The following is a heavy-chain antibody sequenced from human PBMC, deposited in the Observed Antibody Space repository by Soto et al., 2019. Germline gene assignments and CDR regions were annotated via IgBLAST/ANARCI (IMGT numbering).Heavy chain of an antibody. CDR2: IYYSGST. CDR1: GGSISSGGYY. J-gene: IGHJ3*02. CDR3: ATYYYYDSSGYRSDAFDI. Sequence: SETLSLTFTVSGGSISSGGYYWSWIGQHPGKGLEWIGYIYYSGSTYYNPSLKSRVTISVDTSKNQFSLKLSSVTAADTAVYYCATYYYYDSSGYRSDAFDIWGQGTMVTVSS. V-gene: IGHV4-31*03. D-gene: IGHD3-22*01.